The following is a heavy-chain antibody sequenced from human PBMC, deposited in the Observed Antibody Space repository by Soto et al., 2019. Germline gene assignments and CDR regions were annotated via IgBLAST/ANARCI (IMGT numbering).Heavy chain of an antibody. J-gene: IGHJ3*02. V-gene: IGHV1-18*01. Sequence: QVQLVQSGPEVKKPGASVKVSCKASGYTFTSYGISWVRQAPGQGLEWMGWISTYNGNPNYAQKLQGRVTMTTDTSTSTAHMELRSLRSDDTAVFYCARAPLYSTSPKSAFDIWGQGTVVTVSS. CDR1: GYTFTSYG. CDR3: ARAPLYSTSPKSAFDI. D-gene: IGHD6-6*01. CDR2: ISTYNGNP.